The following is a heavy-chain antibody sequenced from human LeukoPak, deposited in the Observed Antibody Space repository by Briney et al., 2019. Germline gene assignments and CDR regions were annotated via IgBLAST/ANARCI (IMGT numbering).Heavy chain of an antibody. J-gene: IGHJ4*02. CDR1: GFTFSSYW. CDR2: IKQDGSEK. V-gene: IGHV3-7*03. D-gene: IGHD3-10*01. CDR3: ATRSGSFAFDY. Sequence: PGGSLRLSCAASGFTFSSYWMSWVRQAPGKGLEWVANIKQDGSEKYYVDSVRGRFTISRDNAKNSLYLQMNSLRPEDTALYFCATRSGSFAFDYWGQGTLVTVSS.